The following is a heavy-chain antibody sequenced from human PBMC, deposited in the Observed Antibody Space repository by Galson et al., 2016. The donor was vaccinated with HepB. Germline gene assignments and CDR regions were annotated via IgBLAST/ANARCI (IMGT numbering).Heavy chain of an antibody. CDR3: ARGGLGAYYGYYYAMDV. V-gene: IGHV3-13*01. Sequence: SLRLSCAASGFIFSSHDFHWVRQRTGKGLEWVSAIGSAGDTYYPGSVKGRSTISRDDAKNSVYLQMNSLRAGDTAVYYCARGGLGAYYGYYYAMDVWGQGATVTVSS. CDR1: GFIFSSHD. CDR2: IGSAGDT. J-gene: IGHJ6*02. D-gene: IGHD3-10*01.